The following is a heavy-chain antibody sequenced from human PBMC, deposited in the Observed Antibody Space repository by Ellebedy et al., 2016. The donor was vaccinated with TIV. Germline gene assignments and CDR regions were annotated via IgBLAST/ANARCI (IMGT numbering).Heavy chain of an antibody. V-gene: IGHV3-30*18. J-gene: IGHJ4*02. CDR3: AKDYRRGPTMANFDY. Sequence: GESLKISCAASGFTFSDYGMHWVRQAPGMGLEWVAVISYDGRLDYYADSVKGRFTISRDNSKNTLYLQMNSLRAEDTAVYYCAKDYRRGPTMANFDYWGQGTLVTVSS. CDR2: ISYDGRLD. D-gene: IGHD3-10*01. CDR1: GFTFSDYG.